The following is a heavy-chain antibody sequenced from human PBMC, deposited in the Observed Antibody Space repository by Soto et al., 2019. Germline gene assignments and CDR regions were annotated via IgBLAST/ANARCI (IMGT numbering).Heavy chain of an antibody. D-gene: IGHD1-26*01. J-gene: IGHJ4*02. CDR1: GGTFSSYS. CDR2: IIPIFGTA. Sequence: QVQLVQSGAEVKKPGSSVKVSCKASGGTFSSYSINWVRQAPGQGLEWMGEIIPIFGTANYAQKFQGSVTITADESTSTAYMERRSLRDEDTAVYYCARDGGRHSGGIDYWGQGTMVTVSS. V-gene: IGHV1-69*01. CDR3: ARDGGRHSGGIDY.